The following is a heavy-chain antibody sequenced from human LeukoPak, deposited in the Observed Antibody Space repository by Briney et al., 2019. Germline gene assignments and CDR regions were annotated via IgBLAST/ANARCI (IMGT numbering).Heavy chain of an antibody. J-gene: IGHJ4*02. CDR3: ARGLPATLLDY. V-gene: IGHV3-11*01. CDR1: GFTLSDYY. CDR2: ISSSDSTI. Sequence: GGSLRLSCAASGFTLSDYYMSWIRQAPGKGLEWVSYISSSDSTIYYAGSVKGRFTISRDNAKNSLYLQMNSLRAEDTAIYYCARGLPATLLDYWGQGTLVTVSS. D-gene: IGHD2-2*01.